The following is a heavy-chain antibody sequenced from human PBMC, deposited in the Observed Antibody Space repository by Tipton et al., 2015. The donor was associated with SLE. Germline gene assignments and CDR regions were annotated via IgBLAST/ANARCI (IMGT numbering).Heavy chain of an antibody. J-gene: IGHJ1*01. D-gene: IGHD3-3*01. CDR3: AKAARLRLLEWYTNQYFHH. CDR1: GFTFSSYG. V-gene: IGHV3-30*18. Sequence: QLVQSGGGVVQPGRSLRLSCAASGFTFSSYGMHWVRQAPGKGLEWVAVISYDGSNKYYADSAKGRFTISRDNSKNTLYLQMNSLSAEDTAVYFCAKAARLRLLEWYTNQYFHHWGQGTLVTVSS. CDR2: ISYDGSNK.